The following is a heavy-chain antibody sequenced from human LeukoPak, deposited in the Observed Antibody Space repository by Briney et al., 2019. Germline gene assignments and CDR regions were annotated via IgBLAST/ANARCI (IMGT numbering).Heavy chain of an antibody. D-gene: IGHD3-10*01. CDR3: ARVAWAGYYGSGSHAPYYMDV. CDR1: GYTFTSYD. CDR2: MNPNSGNT. Sequence: VKVSCKASGYTFTSYDINWVRQATGQGLEWMGWMNPNSGNTGYAQKFQGRVTMTRNTSISTAYMELSSLRSEDTAVYYCARVAWAGYYGSGSHAPYYMDVWGKGTTVTISS. V-gene: IGHV1-8*02. J-gene: IGHJ6*03.